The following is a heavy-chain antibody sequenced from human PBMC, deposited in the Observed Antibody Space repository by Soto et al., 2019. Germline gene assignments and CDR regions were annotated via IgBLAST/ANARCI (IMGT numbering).Heavy chain of an antibody. J-gene: IGHJ6*03. Sequence: SETLSLTCTVSGGSISSYYWSWIRQPPGKGLEWFGYIYYSGSTNYNPSLKSRVTISVDTSKNQFSLKLSSVTAADTAVYYCARLTVTDYYYYMDVWGKGTTVTVSS. CDR1: GGSISSYY. D-gene: IGHD4-17*01. CDR2: IYYSGST. CDR3: ARLTVTDYYYYMDV. V-gene: IGHV4-59*08.